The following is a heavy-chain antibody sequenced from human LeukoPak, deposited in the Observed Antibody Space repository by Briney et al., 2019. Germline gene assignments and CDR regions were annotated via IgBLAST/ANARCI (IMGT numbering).Heavy chain of an antibody. J-gene: IGHJ4*02. CDR2: IYYSGST. V-gene: IGHV4-59*12. D-gene: IGHD5-12*01. Sequence: SETLSLTCTVSGGSISSYYWSWIRQPPGKGLEWIGYIYYSGSTNYNPSLKSRVTISVDTSKNQFSLKLSSVTAADTAVYYCARDQASSGHDLFDYWGQGTLVTVSS. CDR1: GGSISSYY. CDR3: ARDQASSGHDLFDY.